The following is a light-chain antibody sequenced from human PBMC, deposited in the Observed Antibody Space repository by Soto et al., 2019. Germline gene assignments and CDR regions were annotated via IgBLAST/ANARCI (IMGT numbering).Light chain of an antibody. J-gene: IGKJ4*01. V-gene: IGKV3-15*01. Sequence: EIVMTQSPATLSVSPWERVTLSCRASQSVSSNLAWYQQKPGQAPRLLIYDASTRATGIPAGFSGSGSGTEFTLTISSLQSEDFAVYSCQQYNDWPRTFGGGTKV. CDR1: QSVSSN. CDR3: QQYNDWPRT. CDR2: DAS.